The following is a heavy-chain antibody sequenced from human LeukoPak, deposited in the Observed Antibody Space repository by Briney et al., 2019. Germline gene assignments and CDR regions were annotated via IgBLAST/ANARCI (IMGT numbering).Heavy chain of an antibody. CDR2: IYYSGST. D-gene: IGHD2-15*01. Sequence: PSETLSLTCTVSGGSISSYYWSWIRQPPGKGLEWIGYIYYSGSTNYNPSLKSRVTISVDTSKNQFSLKLSSVTAADTAVYYCARMGYCSGGSCYSATNYCYYYGMDVWGQGTTVTVSS. V-gene: IGHV4-59*01. CDR1: GGSISSYY. CDR3: ARMGYCSGGSCYSATNYCYYYGMDV. J-gene: IGHJ6*02.